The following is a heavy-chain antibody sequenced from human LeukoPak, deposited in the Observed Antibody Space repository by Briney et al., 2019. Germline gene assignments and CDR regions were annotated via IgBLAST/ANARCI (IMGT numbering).Heavy chain of an antibody. CDR1: GGSFSGYY. J-gene: IGHJ4*02. CDR2: INHSGST. Sequence: SETLSLTCAVHGGSFSGYYWSWIRQPPGKGLEWIGEINHSGSTNYNPSLKSRVTISVDTSRNQFSLKLSSVTAADTAVYYCARRPGIAVAVYGPNFDYWGQGTLVTVSS. CDR3: ARRPGIAVAVYGPNFDY. D-gene: IGHD6-19*01. V-gene: IGHV4-34*01.